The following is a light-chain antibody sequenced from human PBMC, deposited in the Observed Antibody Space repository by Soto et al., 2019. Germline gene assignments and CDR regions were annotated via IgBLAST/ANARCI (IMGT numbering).Light chain of an antibody. CDR1: QSVSSNY. Sequence: EIVLTQSPGTLSLSPGERATLSCRASQSVSSNYLAWYQQKPGQAPRLLIYGASSRATGIPDRFSGSGSGTDSTLTISTLEPEDVAVYYGQQYGHSPWTFGQGTKV. CDR2: GAS. V-gene: IGKV3-20*01. J-gene: IGKJ1*01. CDR3: QQYGHSPWT.